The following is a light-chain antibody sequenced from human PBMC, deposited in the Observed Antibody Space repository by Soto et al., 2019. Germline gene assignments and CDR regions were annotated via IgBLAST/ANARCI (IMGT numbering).Light chain of an antibody. CDR3: QQYGSSHPIT. CDR1: QSVSSNF. J-gene: IGKJ5*01. V-gene: IGKV3-20*01. CDR2: GAS. Sequence: EIVLTQSPGTLASPPGESSTLSCTALQSVSSNFLAWYQQKPRQAPRLLIYGASSRATGIPDRFSGSGCGTDFTLTISRLEHEDFAVHYCQQYGSSHPITFGQGTRLEIK.